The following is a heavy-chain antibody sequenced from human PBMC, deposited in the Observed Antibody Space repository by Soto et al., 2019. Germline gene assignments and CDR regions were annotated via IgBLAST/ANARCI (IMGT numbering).Heavy chain of an antibody. J-gene: IGHJ5*02. CDR3: ARVWGALAPIAGWFGP. V-gene: IGHV4-4*02. D-gene: IGHD3-16*01. CDR1: NGSITSGNW. Sequence: QVQLQESCPGLVKPSGTLSLTCAVSNGSITSGNWWSWVRQPPGKGLEWIGDIYQTGSTNYNPSLRSRVLISVDKSKNNFSLSLSSVTAADTAVYFCARVWGALAPIAGWFGPWGRGILVTVSS. CDR2: IYQTGST.